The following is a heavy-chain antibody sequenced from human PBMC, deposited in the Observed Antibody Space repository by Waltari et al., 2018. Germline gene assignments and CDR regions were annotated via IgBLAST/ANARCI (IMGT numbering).Heavy chain of an antibody. CDR2: SNPNTGKT. V-gene: IGHV1-2*06. CDR3: ASNRDMLG. J-gene: IGHJ3*01. CDR1: GYSFTAYH. Sequence: QVQLVQSGAEVKKPGASVKVSCKTSGYSFTAYHMHWVRQAPGQGLEWMGRSNPNTGKTTYAQKFEGRVTMTRDTAMSTAYMELNNLTSDDTALYFCASNRDMLGWGQGTMVIVSS. D-gene: IGHD2-8*01.